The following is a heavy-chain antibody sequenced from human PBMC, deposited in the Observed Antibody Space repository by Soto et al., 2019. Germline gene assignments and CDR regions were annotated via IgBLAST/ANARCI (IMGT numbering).Heavy chain of an antibody. CDR2: IYYSGST. V-gene: IGHV4-39*01. CDR3: ARREAVAGIPKTYYFDY. D-gene: IGHD6-19*01. CDR1: GGSISSSSYY. J-gene: IGHJ4*02. Sequence: QLQLQESGPGLVKPSETLSLTCTVSGGSISSSSYYWGWIRQPPGKGLEWIGSIYYSGSTYYNPSLKSRVTISVDTSKNQFSLKLSSVTAADTAVYYCARREAVAGIPKTYYFDYWGQGTLVTVSS.